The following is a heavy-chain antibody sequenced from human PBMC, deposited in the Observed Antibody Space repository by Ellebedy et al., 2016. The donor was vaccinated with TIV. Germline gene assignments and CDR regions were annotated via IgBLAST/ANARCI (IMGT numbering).Heavy chain of an antibody. Sequence: GESLKISCAASGFTFNDYYMTWIRQAPGKGLEWVSYISSSSSYTNYADSVKGRFTISRDNAKNSLYLQMNSLRAEDTAVYYCARAVVVVAATKGKWFDPWGQGTLVTVSS. CDR3: ARAVVVVAATKGKWFDP. CDR1: GFTFNDYY. D-gene: IGHD2-15*01. V-gene: IGHV3-11*03. J-gene: IGHJ5*02. CDR2: ISSSSSYT.